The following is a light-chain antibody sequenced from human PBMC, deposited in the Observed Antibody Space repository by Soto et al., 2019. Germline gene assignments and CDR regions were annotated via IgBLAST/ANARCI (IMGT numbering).Light chain of an antibody. CDR1: SSDVGGYTY. J-gene: IGLJ1*01. CDR2: EVS. V-gene: IGLV2-14*01. CDR3: TSYTSTSALFV. Sequence: QSVLTQPASVSGSPGQSITISCTGTSSDVGGYTYVSWFQQHPGKAPELMIYEVSNRPSGVSNRFSGSKSGNTASLTVSGLQAEDEADYYCTSYTSTSALFVFGTGTRSPS.